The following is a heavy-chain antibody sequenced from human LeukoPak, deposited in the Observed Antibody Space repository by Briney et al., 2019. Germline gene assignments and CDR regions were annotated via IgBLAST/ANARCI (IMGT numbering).Heavy chain of an antibody. CDR1: GFTFSSYS. J-gene: IGHJ4*02. D-gene: IGHD3-22*01. V-gene: IGHV3-21*01. CDR2: ISSSSSYI. Sequence: PGGSLRLSCAASGFTFSSYSMNWVRQAPGKGLEWVSSISSSSSYIYYADSVKGRFTISRDNAKNSLYLQMNSLRAEDTAVYYCARGPSSGYRQRFDYWGQGTLVTVSS. CDR3: ARGPSSGYRQRFDY.